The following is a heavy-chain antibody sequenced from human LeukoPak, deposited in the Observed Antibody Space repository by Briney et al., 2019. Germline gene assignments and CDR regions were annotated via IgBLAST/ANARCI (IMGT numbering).Heavy chain of an antibody. V-gene: IGHV3-21*01. J-gene: IGHJ4*02. CDR2: ISSSSSYI. Sequence: KPGGSLRLYCAASGFTFSSYSMNWVRQAPGKGLEGVSSISSSSSYIYYADSVKGRFTISRDNAKHSLYLQMNSLRAEDTAVYYCARLQQYSSSSTYWGQGTLVTVSS. D-gene: IGHD6-6*01. CDR3: ARLQQYSSSSTY. CDR1: GFTFSSYS.